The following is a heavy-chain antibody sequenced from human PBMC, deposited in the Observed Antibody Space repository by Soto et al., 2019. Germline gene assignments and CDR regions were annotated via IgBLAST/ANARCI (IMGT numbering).Heavy chain of an antibody. V-gene: IGHV4-59*01. D-gene: IGHD6-13*01. CDR1: GGSMRNYF. CDR2: IHYSGAT. J-gene: IGHJ4*02. CDR3: AAGEASSRNLAPYYLDF. Sequence: PSETLSLTCTVSGGSMRNYFWTWIRQPPGKGLEWIGYIHYSGATSFFPSYNPSLRSRVTISEDTSKNQFSLKLLSVTTADTAVYFCAAGEASSRNLAPYYLDFWGQGTLVTVVL.